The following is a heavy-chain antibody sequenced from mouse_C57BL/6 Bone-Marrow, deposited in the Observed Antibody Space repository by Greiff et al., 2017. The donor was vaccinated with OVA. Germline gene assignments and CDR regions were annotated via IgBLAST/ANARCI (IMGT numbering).Heavy chain of an antibody. CDR3: ARDQDRVVAGRFAY. J-gene: IGHJ3*01. CDR1: GYSITSGYY. D-gene: IGHD1-1*01. V-gene: IGHV3-6*01. CDR2: ISYDGSN. Sequence: EVQVVESGPGLVKPSQSLSLTCSVTGYSITSGYYWNWIRQFPGNKLEWMGYISYDGSNNYNPSLKNRISITRDTSKNQFFLKLNSVTTEDTATYYCARDQDRVVAGRFAYWGQGTLVTVSA.